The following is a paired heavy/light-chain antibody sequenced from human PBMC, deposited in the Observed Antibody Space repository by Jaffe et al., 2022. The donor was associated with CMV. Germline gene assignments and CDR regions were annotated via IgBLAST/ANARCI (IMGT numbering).Light chain of an antibody. J-gene: IGKJ4*01. CDR2: LGS. CDR1: QSLLNTNGHNY. Sequence: DIVMTQSPLSLPVTHGEPASISCRSSQSLLNTNGHNYLDWYLQKPGQSPQLLIYLGSNRASGVPDRFSGSGSGTDFTLKISRVEAEDVGVYYCMQTLQTPLTFGGGTRVEIK. CDR3: MQTLQTPLT. V-gene: IGKV2-28*01.
Heavy chain of an antibody. Sequence: QITLKESGPTLLKPTQTLTLTCTFSGFSLTTSGVGVGWFRQPPGKALEWLALIFWDDDSRYSPSLKNRLTITKDTSKNQVVLTVTNLDPVDTATYYCAHRLQIGGSSFDYWGQGARVTVSS. CDR3: AHRLQIGGSSFDY. CDR2: IFWDDDS. J-gene: IGHJ4*02. D-gene: IGHD6-6*01. CDR1: GFSLTTSGVG. V-gene: IGHV2-5*02.